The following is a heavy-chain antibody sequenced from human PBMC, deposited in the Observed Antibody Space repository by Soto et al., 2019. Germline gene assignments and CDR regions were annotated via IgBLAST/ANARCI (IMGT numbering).Heavy chain of an antibody. CDR3: ARDYYGAGSQYYYYGMEV. CDR1: GDSITSGGYY. J-gene: IGHJ6*02. V-gene: IGHV4-31*03. D-gene: IGHD3-10*01. Sequence: SETLSLTCTVSGDSITSGGYYWSWLRQPPGKGLEWTGYIYHSGGAYYNPSLRGRAVISIATSKNQFSLRLNAVTAADTATYDCARDYYGAGSQYYYYGMEVWGRGTTVTVSS. CDR2: IYHSGGA.